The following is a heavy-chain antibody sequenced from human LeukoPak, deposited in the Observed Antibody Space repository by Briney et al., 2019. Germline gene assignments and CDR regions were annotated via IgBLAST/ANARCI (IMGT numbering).Heavy chain of an antibody. V-gene: IGHV3-53*01. CDR3: ARGPLGFDY. CDR1: GFTVSSYY. Sequence: SAGSLRLSCAASGFTVSSYYMSWIRRAPGKGLEWVSLIYSGGSTYYADSVKGRFTISRDNSKNTLYLQMNSLKAEDTAVYYCARGPLGFDYWGQGTLVTVSS. J-gene: IGHJ4*02. CDR2: IYSGGST. D-gene: IGHD3-16*01.